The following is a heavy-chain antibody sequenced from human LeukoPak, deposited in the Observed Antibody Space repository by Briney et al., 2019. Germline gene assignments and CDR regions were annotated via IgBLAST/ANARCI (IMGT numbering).Heavy chain of an antibody. CDR3: ARGWFGEFNFDY. CDR1: GGSISSGGYY. CDR2: IYYSGST. J-gene: IGHJ4*02. Sequence: PSETLSLTCTVSGGSISSGGYYWRWIRQHPGKGLEWIGYIYYSGSTYYNPSLKSRVTISVDTSKNQFSLKLSSVTAADTAVYYCARGWFGEFNFDYWGQGTLATVSS. V-gene: IGHV4-31*03. D-gene: IGHD3-10*01.